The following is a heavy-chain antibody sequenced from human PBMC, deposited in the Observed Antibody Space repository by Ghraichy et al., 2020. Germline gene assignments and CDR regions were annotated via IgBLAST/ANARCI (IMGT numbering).Heavy chain of an antibody. V-gene: IGHV4-34*01. CDR2: INHSGST. Sequence: SETLSLTCAVYGGSFSGYYWSWIRQPPGKGLEWIGEINHSGSTNYNPSLKSRVTISLDTSKNQFSLKLSSVTAADTAVYFCARVPLNHAYYYYTMDVWGQGTTVIVSS. CDR3: ARVPLNHAYYYYTMDV. J-gene: IGHJ6*02. CDR1: GGSFSGYY.